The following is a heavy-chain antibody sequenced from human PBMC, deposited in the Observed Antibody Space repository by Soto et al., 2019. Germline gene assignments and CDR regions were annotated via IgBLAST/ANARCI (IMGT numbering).Heavy chain of an antibody. D-gene: IGHD2-15*01. CDR3: AGEVPYWSGGSCYSWWFDP. Sequence: QVQLQESGPGLVKPSETLSLTCTVSGGSISSYYWSWIRQPPGKGLERIGYIYYSGSTNYNPSLMSRVTIPVHTSKTPFSLKLSSVTAADTAMYYCAGEVPYWSGGSCYSWWFDPWGQGTLVTVSS. V-gene: IGHV4-59*01. CDR1: GGSISSYY. CDR2: IYYSGST. J-gene: IGHJ5*02.